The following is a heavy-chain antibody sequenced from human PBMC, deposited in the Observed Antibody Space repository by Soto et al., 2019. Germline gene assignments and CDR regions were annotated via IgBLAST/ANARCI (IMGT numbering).Heavy chain of an antibody. V-gene: IGHV2-5*02. CDR2: IYWDDDK. J-gene: IGHJ5*02. Sequence: SGPTLVNPTQTLTLTCTFSGFSLSTSGVGVGWIRQPPGKALEWLALIYWDDDKRYSPSLKSRLTITKDTSKNQVVLTMTNMDPVDTATYYCAHRRGIVVVPAAINWFDPWGQGTRVTVSS. D-gene: IGHD2-2*01. CDR1: GFSLSTSGVG. CDR3: AHRRGIVVVPAAINWFDP.